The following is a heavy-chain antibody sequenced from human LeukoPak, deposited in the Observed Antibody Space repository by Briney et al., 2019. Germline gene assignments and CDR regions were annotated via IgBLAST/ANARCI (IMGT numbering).Heavy chain of an antibody. CDR2: ISFDGSNI. J-gene: IGHJ6*02. CDR1: RFSFSDYA. V-gene: IGHV3-30*04. Sequence: GTSLRLSCAASRFSFSDYAIHWVRQAPGKGLEWVAVISFDGSNIEYADSVQGRFTISRDNSKNTLYLQMYSLRPDDTAVYYCASILGRWAGYGMDVWGQGTTVTVSS. D-gene: IGHD3-9*01. CDR3: ASILGRWAGYGMDV.